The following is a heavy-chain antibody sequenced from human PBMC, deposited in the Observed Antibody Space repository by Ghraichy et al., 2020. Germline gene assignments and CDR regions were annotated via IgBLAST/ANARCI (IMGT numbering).Heavy chain of an antibody. V-gene: IGHV6-1*01. Sequence: SQTLSLTCDDSGDSVSSESAARNWIRQSPSRGLEWLGRTYCRSRCYNDYAVSVRGRITVTPDTSKNQFSLYLKSVTPDDSAVYYCGASRITTGTITYWGQGTLVTVSS. CDR1: GDSVSSESAA. CDR2: TYCRSRCYN. CDR3: GASRITTGTITY. J-gene: IGHJ4*02. D-gene: IGHD1-1*01.